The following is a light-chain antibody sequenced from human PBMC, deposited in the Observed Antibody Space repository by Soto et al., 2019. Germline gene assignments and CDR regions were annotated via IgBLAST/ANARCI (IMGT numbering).Light chain of an antibody. CDR2: GAS. J-gene: IGKJ1*01. CDR1: QSVSSSY. V-gene: IGKV3-20*01. CDR3: QQYVSSTRT. Sequence: EFVLTQSPGTLSLSPGERATLSCRASQSVSSSYLAWYQQKPGQAPRLLIYGASSRATGIPDRFSGSGSGTDFTLTISRLEPEDFAVYYCQQYVSSTRTFGQGTKVDI.